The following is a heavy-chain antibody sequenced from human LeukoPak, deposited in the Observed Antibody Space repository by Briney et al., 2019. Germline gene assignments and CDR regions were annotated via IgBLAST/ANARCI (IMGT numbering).Heavy chain of an antibody. CDR2: IYFSGGT. CDR1: GDSISSSNCY. Sequence: SETLSLTCTVSGDSISSSNCYWGWIRQPPGKGLEWIGSIYFSGGTYYNASLKSRVTISVDTSKNQFSLKLSSVTAADTAVYYCATLTQNLLRYFDWLFLDYWGQGTLVTVSS. CDR3: ATLTQNLLRYFDWLFLDY. V-gene: IGHV4-39*07. J-gene: IGHJ4*02. D-gene: IGHD3-9*01.